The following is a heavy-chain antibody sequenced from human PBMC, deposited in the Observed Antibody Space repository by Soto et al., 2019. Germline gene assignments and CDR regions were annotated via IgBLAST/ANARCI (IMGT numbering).Heavy chain of an antibody. CDR2: INAGNGNT. CDR1: GYTFTSYA. V-gene: IGHV1-3*01. D-gene: IGHD3-22*01. CDR3: ARSSGYYDVDY. Sequence: QVQLVQSGAEVKKPGASVKVSCKASGYTFTSYAMHWVRQAPGQRLEWMGWINAGNGNTKYSQKFQGRVTITRDTSASTAYMELTSLRSADTAVYYCARSSGYYDVDYWGQGTLVTVSS. J-gene: IGHJ4*02.